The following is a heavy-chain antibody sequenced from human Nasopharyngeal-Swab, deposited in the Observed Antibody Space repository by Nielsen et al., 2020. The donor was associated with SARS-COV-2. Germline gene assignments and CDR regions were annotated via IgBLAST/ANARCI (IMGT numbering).Heavy chain of an antibody. Sequence: WIRQPPGKALEWLARIDWDDDKFFSTSLKTRLTISKDTSRNQVVLTMSNMGPVDTATYFCARITGQATAGSGFDYWGPGTPVTVSS. V-gene: IGHV2-70*04. CDR2: IDWDDDK. J-gene: IGHJ4*02. D-gene: IGHD6-13*01. CDR3: ARITGQATAGSGFDY.